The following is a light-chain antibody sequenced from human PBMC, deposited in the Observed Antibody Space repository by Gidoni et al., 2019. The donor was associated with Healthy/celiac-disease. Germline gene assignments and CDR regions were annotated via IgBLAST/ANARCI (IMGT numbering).Light chain of an antibody. CDR2: EGS. J-gene: IGLJ1*01. Sequence: QSALTQPASVSGSPGQSLTISCTGTSSDVGSYNLVSWYQQHPGKAPKLMIYEGSKRHSGVSNRFSGSKSGNTASLTISGLQAEDEADYYCCSYAGSSTSYVFGTGTKVTVL. CDR1: SSDVGSYNL. CDR3: CSYAGSSTSYV. V-gene: IGLV2-23*01.